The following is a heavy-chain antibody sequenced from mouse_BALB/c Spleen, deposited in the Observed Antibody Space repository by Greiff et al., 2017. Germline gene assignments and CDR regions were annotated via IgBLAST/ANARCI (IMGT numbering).Heavy chain of an antibody. CDR3: ARYYYGNPYAMDY. CDR1: GYTFTSYW. V-gene: IGHV1-7*01. J-gene: IGHJ4*01. D-gene: IGHD2-1*01. CDR2: INPSTGYT. Sequence: VQVVESGAELAKPGASVKMSCKASGYTFTSYWMHWVKQRPGQGLEWIGYINPSTGYTEYNQKFKDKATLTADKSSSTAYMQLSSLTSEDSAVYYCARYYYGNPYAMDYWGQGTSVTVSS.